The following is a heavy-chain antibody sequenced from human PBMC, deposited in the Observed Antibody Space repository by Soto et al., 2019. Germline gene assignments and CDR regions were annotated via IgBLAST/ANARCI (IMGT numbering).Heavy chain of an antibody. D-gene: IGHD1-26*01. V-gene: IGHV4-59*12. CDR1: GGSISSYY. CDR3: AREGQWESLPY. Sequence: SETLYLTCSVSGGSISSYYWSWIRQPPGKGLEWIGYIYYSGSTNYNPSLKSRVTISVDTSKNQFSLKLSSVTAADTAIYFCAREGQWESLPYWGQGTLVTVSS. CDR2: IYYSGST. J-gene: IGHJ4*02.